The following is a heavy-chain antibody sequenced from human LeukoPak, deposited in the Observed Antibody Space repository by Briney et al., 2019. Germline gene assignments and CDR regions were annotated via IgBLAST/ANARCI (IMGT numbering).Heavy chain of an antibody. V-gene: IGHV1-2*02. CDR3: ARLYFDVLANYYMWLAP. Sequence: ASVKVSCKASGYTFTGYYIHWVRQAPGQGLEWMGWINLNSGDTYYAQNFQDRVTMTGDKSISTAYLELSSLRSDDTAVVYCARLYFDVLANYYMWLAPWGQGTLVTVSS. CDR2: INLNSGDT. CDR1: GYTFTGYY. J-gene: IGHJ5*02. D-gene: IGHD3-9*01.